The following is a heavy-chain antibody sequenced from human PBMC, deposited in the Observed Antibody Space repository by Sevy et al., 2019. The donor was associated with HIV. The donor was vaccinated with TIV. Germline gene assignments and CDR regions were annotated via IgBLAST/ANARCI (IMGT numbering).Heavy chain of an antibody. CDR2: IGGSGHTS. D-gene: IGHD3-10*01. CDR3: ARELEVPLCYLDY. Sequence: GGSLRLSCAASGFTFSNYAMSWVRQAPGKGLEWISAIGGSGHTSYYTDSVEGRFTISRDNSKTTLYLQMSGLRVEDTAIYCCARELEVPLCYLDYWGRGSLVTVSS. V-gene: IGHV3-23*01. J-gene: IGHJ4*02. CDR1: GFTFSNYA.